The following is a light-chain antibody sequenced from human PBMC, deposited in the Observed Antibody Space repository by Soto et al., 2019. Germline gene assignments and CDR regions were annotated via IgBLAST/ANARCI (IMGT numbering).Light chain of an antibody. CDR3: SSYTTSSPV. J-gene: IGLJ2*01. V-gene: IGLV2-14*01. CDR1: SSDVGGYDY. CDR2: DVS. Sequence: QSVLTQPASVSGSPGQSITISCTGTSSDVGGYDYVSWYQQHPGKAPKLMIYDVSNRPSGVSNRFSGSKSGNTASLTISGLQAEDEADYYCSSYTTSSPVFGGGTKLT.